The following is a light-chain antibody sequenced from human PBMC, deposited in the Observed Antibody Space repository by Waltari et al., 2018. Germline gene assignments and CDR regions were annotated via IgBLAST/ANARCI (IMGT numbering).Light chain of an antibody. V-gene: IGKV3-11*01. CDR1: QSARSY. CDR2: DAS. J-gene: IGKJ1*01. CDR3: QQRNTWWT. Sequence: EIVLTQSPATLSLSPGERATLSCRASQSARSYLAWYQQRPGQAPRLLISDASNRATGIPARFSGSGSETDFTLTISSLEPEDFAVYYCQQRNTWWTFGQGTKVEIK.